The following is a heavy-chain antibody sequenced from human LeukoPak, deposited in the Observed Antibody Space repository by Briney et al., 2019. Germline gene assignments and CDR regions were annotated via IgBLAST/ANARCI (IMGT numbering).Heavy chain of an antibody. CDR3: ARIRGDTAMVLIDY. CDR2: ISSSSSYI. J-gene: IGHJ4*02. V-gene: IGHV3-21*01. CDR1: GFTFSSYS. Sequence: GGSLRLSCAASGFTFSSYSVNWVRQAPGKGLEWVSSISSSSSYIYYADSVKGRFTISRDNAKNSLYLQMNSLRAEDTAVYYCARIRGDTAMVLIDYWGQGTLVTVSS. D-gene: IGHD5-18*01.